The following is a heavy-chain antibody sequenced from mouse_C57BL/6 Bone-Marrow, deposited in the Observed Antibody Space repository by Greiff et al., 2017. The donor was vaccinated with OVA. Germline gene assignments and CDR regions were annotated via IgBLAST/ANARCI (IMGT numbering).Heavy chain of an antibody. CDR1: GYSFTSYY. CDR3: ARRYYYAMDY. Sequence: QVQLQQPGPELVKPGASVKISCKASGYSFTSYYIHWVKQRPGQGLEWIGWIYPGSGNTKYNEKFKGKATLTADTSSSTAYMQLSSLTSEDSAVYYCARRYYYAMDYWGQGTSVTVSS. V-gene: IGHV1-66*01. J-gene: IGHJ4*01. CDR2: IYPGSGNT.